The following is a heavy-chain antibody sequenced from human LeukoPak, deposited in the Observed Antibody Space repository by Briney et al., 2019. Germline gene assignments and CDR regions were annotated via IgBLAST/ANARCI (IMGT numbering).Heavy chain of an antibody. CDR3: ARHEAQDFDY. V-gene: IGHV4-39*01. J-gene: IGHJ4*02. Sequence: PSETLSLTCTVSGGSISSSNYYWGWIRQPPGKGLEWIGSIYYSGTTYYSSSLKSRVIIFVDTSKNQFSLKLSSVTATDTAVYYCARHEAQDFDYWGQGTLVTVSS. CDR2: IYYSGTT. CDR1: GGSISSSNYY.